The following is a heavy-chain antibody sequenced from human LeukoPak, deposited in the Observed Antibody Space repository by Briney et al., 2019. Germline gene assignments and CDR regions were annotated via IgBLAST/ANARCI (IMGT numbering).Heavy chain of an antibody. D-gene: IGHD5-18*01. Sequence: SETLSLTCTVSGGPISSGGYYWSWIRQHPGKGLEWIGYIYYSGSTYYNPSLKSRVTISVDTSKNQFSLKLSSVTAADTAVYYCARHMGLGYSYGYPYFDYWGQGTLVTVSS. CDR3: ARHMGLGYSYGYPYFDY. CDR1: GGPISSGGYY. CDR2: IYYSGST. J-gene: IGHJ4*02. V-gene: IGHV4-31*03.